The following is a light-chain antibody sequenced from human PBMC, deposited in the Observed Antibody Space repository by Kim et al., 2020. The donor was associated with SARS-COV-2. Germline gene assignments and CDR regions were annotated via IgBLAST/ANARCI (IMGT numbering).Light chain of an antibody. V-gene: IGLV2-23*01. J-gene: IGLJ3*02. CDR1: TSNVGSYNF. CDR3: CSSAGHGTPQV. Sequence: QSALTQPASVSGSPGQSITISCTGSTSNVGSYNFVSWYQQHPGKAPKLMIYEDHQRPSGISIRFSGSKSGITASLTISGLQGDDEADYYCCSSAGHGTPQVFGRGTQLTVL. CDR2: EDH.